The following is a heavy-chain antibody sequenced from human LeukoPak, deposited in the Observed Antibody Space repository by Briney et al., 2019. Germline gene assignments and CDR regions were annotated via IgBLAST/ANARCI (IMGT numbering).Heavy chain of an antibody. D-gene: IGHD4-17*01. CDR3: AREDYGDYGVY. CDR2: IIPISGTT. V-gene: IGHV1-69*13. Sequence: ASVKVSCKTSGGTFSSYAISWVRQAPGQGLEWMGGIIPISGTTNNAQKFQGRVTITADESTSTAYMELSSLRSEDTAVYYCAREDYGDYGVYWGQGTLVTVSS. CDR1: GGTFSSYA. J-gene: IGHJ4*02.